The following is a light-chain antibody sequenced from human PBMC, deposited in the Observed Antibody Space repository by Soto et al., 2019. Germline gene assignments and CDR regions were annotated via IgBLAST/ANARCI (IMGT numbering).Light chain of an antibody. V-gene: IGLV1-40*01. J-gene: IGLJ1*01. Sequence: QSALTQPPSVSGAPGQRVTISCTGSSSNIGAGYDVHWYQQLPGTAPKLLIYGNSNRPSGVPDRFSGSKSGTSASLAITGLQAEDVADYYCQSYDISLSGSVFGTGTNVTVL. CDR2: GNS. CDR3: QSYDISLSGSV. CDR1: SSNIGAGYD.